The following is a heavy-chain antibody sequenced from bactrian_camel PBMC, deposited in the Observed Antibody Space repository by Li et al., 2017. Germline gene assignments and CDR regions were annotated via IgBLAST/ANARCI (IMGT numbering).Heavy chain of an antibody. CDR1: QWPYTSAC. CDR3: AVYRVARFGGSFYCGRTRYEYDQ. D-gene: IGHD2*01. J-gene: IGHJ4*01. Sequence: HVQLVESGGGSVQAGGSLNLSCVVSQWPYTSACVGWFRQAPGKEREVVATIYLYGPMTYYADSVRGRFAISHDRPKNTVYLQMDSLKPEDTAMYYCAVYRVARFGGSFYCGRTRYEYDQWGQGTQVTVS. CDR2: IYLYGPMT. V-gene: IGHV3-3*01.